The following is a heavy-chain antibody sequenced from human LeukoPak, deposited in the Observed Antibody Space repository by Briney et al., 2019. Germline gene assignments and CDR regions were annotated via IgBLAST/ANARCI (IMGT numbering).Heavy chain of an antibody. CDR1: GFTFTSYS. V-gene: IGHV3-23*01. Sequence: GGSLRLSCAASGFTFTSYSMNWVRQAPGKGLERVSTISGGGGSTYYADSVKGRFTISRDNSKNALYLQVNSLRAEDTAVYYCSSVAARTFDYWGQGTLVTVSS. CDR3: SSVAARTFDY. D-gene: IGHD2-15*01. J-gene: IGHJ4*02. CDR2: ISGGGGST.